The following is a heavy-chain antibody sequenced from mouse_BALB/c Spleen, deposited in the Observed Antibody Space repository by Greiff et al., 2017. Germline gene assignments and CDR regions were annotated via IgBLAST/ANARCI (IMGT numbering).Heavy chain of an antibody. CDR3: ASYYGSSYGDY. D-gene: IGHD1-1*01. J-gene: IGHJ2*01. V-gene: IGHV5-6-5*01. CDR2: ISSGGST. Sequence: EVHLVESGGGLVKPGGSLKLSCAASGFTFSSYAMSWVRQTPEKRLEWVASISSGGSTYYPDSVKGRFTISRDNARNILYLQMSSLRSEDTAMYYCASYYGSSYGDYWGQGTTLTVSS. CDR1: GFTFSSYA.